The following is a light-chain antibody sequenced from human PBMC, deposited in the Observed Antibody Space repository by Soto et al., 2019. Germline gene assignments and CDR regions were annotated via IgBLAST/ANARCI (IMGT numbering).Light chain of an antibody. CDR3: QQYNKWPLT. V-gene: IGKV3-15*01. J-gene: IGKJ4*01. CDR1: QSVAGN. CDR2: GAS. Sequence: EIVMTQSPATLSVSPGERATLSCRASQSVAGNLAWYQQNPGQAPRLLIYGASTRATGIQSRFSGGGSGTAFTLTISSLQSEDFVIYYCQQYNKWPLTFGGGTKVEIK.